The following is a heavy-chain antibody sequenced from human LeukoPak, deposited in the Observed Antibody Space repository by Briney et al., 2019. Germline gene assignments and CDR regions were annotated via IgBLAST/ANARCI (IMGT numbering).Heavy chain of an antibody. J-gene: IGHJ4*02. Sequence: GGSLRLSCAASGVTLSSYAMSWARQAPGKGLEWVSGISSSGSGGNTYYADSVKGRFTISRDNSKNTLYLQMNSLRAEDTAVYYCAAYCSSTSCYAEVDYWGQGTLVTVSS. CDR3: AAYCSSTSCYAEVDY. CDR2: ISSSGSGGNT. V-gene: IGHV3-23*01. D-gene: IGHD2-2*01. CDR1: GVTLSSYA.